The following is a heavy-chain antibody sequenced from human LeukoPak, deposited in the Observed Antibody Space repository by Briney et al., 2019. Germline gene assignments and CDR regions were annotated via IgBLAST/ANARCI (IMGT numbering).Heavy chain of an antibody. J-gene: IGHJ4*02. Sequence: GGSLRLSCAASGFTFSSYSMNWVRQAPGKGLEWVSSISSSSSYIYYADSVKGRFTISRDNAKNSLYLQMNSLRAEDTAVYYCARRGDYGDYSFDYWGQGTLVTVSS. D-gene: IGHD4-17*01. V-gene: IGHV3-21*01. CDR3: ARRGDYGDYSFDY. CDR2: ISSSSSYI. CDR1: GFTFSSYS.